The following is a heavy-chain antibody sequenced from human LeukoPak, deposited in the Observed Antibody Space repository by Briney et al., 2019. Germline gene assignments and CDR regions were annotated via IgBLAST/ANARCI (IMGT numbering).Heavy chain of an antibody. V-gene: IGHV3-21*01. CDR1: GFTFSSYS. D-gene: IGHD6-19*01. CDR3: ARDGTGYSSGQKAFDY. Sequence: GGSLRLSCAASGFTFSSYSMNWVRQAPGKGLEWVSSISSSSSYIYYADSVKGRFTISRDNAKNSLYLQMNSLRAEDTAVYYCARDGTGYSSGQKAFDYWGQGTLVTVSS. J-gene: IGHJ4*02. CDR2: ISSSSSYI.